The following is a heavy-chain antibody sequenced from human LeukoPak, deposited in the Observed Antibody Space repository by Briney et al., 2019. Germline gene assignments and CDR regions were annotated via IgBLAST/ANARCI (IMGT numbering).Heavy chain of an antibody. CDR1: GFTFSSYS. CDR2: ISSSSSYI. CDR3: ARGGRAGSSWYGWFDP. Sequence: GGSLRLSCAASGFTFSSYSMNWVRQAPGKGLEWVSSISSSSSYIYYADSVKGRFTISRDNAKNSLYLQMNSLRAEDTAVYYCARGGRAGSSWYGWFDPWGQGTLVTVSS. D-gene: IGHD6-13*01. V-gene: IGHV3-21*01. J-gene: IGHJ5*02.